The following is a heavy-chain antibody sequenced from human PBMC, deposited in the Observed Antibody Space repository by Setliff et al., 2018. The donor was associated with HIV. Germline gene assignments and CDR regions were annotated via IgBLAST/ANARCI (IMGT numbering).Heavy chain of an antibody. CDR3: ARTRPYYVWGSYRVKGPTFDAFDI. Sequence: ASVKVSCKPSGYTFTTYGLSWVRQAPGQGLEWMGWISTYSDETSSSQNLQGRLTMTTDTSTGTAYMELRSLRSEDTAVYYCARTRPYYVWGSYRVKGPTFDAFDIWGQGTMVTVSS. J-gene: IGHJ3*02. CDR1: GYTFTTYG. V-gene: IGHV1-18*01. CDR2: ISTYSDET. D-gene: IGHD3-16*02.